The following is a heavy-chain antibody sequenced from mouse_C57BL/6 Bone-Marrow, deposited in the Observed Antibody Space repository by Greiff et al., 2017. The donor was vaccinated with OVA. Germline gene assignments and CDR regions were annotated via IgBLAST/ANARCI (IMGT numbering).Heavy chain of an antibody. CDR2: IYPGSGST. CDR1: GYTFTSYW. Sequence: QVQLQQPGAELVKPGASVKMSCKASGYTFTSYWITWVKQRPGQGLEWIGDIYPGSGSTNYNEKFKSKATLTVDTSSSTAYMQLSSLTSEDSAVYYCAVQEQGIIYAYFDYWGQGTTLTVSS. CDR3: AVQEQGIIYAYFDY. V-gene: IGHV1-55*01. D-gene: IGHD2-3*01. J-gene: IGHJ2*01.